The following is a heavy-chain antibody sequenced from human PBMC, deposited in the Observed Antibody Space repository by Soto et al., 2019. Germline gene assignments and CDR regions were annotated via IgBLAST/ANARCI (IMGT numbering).Heavy chain of an antibody. D-gene: IGHD1-1*01. CDR1: GYSFTSYW. CDR3: ARLVGHWNSYYSYGLDV. J-gene: IGHJ6*02. V-gene: IGHV5-51*01. Sequence: GESLKISCKGSGYSFTSYWIGWVRQMPGKGLECMGIIYPGDSDTRYSPSFQGQVTISADKSISTAYLQWSSLKASDTAVYYCARLVGHWNSYYSYGLDVWGQGTMVTVSS. CDR2: IYPGDSDT.